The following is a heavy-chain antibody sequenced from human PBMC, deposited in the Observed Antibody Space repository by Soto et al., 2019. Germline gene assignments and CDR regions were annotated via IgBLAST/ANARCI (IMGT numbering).Heavy chain of an antibody. J-gene: IGHJ4*02. CDR2: IGPESGAT. D-gene: IGHD1-26*01. CDR3: GRGRSGQIVVFY. V-gene: IGHV1-2*02. CDR1: GYTFTGHY. Sequence: ASVKISCKTSGYTFTGHYIHWVRQAPQQGPEWMGEIGPESGATRYAQKFRGRVTMTMDTSITTVYMELKNLSPDDTAVYYCGRGRSGQIVVFYWGQGTPVTVSS.